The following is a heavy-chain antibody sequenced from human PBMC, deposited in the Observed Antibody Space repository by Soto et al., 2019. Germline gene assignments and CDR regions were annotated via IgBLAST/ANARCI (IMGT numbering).Heavy chain of an antibody. V-gene: IGHV3-30*18. J-gene: IGHJ4*02. CDR2: ISYDGSNK. Sequence: PGGSLRLSCAASGFTFSSYGMHWVRQAPGKGLEWVAVISYDGSNKYYADSVKGRFTISRDNSKNTLYLQMNSLRAEDTAVYYCAKSRVTEWLVLGYWGQGTLVTVSS. CDR1: GFTFSSYG. D-gene: IGHD6-19*01. CDR3: AKSRVTEWLVLGY.